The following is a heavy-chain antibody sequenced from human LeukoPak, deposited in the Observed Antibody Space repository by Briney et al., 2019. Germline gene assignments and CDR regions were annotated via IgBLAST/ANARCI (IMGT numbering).Heavy chain of an antibody. CDR1: GFTFSSYG. CDR2: ISYDGSNK. V-gene: IGHV3-30*18. CDR3: AKVKAHSSSWYWFDP. J-gene: IGHJ5*02. Sequence: TGGSLRLSCAASGFTFSSYGMHWVRQAPGKGLEWVAVISYDGSNKYYADSVKGRFTISRDNSKNTLYLQMNSLKGEDTAVYYCAKVKAHSSSWYWFDPWGQGTLVTVSS. D-gene: IGHD6-13*01.